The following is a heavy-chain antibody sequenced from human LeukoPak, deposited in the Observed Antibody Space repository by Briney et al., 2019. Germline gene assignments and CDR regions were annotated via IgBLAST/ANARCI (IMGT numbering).Heavy chain of an antibody. Sequence: GGSLRLSCAASGFTFSSYSMNWVRQAPGKGLEWVSYISSSSSTIYYADSVKGRFTISRDNAKNSLYLQMNSLRAEDTAVYYCARVHDYSNYGCYFDLWGRGTLVTVSS. J-gene: IGHJ2*01. CDR3: ARVHDYSNYGCYFDL. D-gene: IGHD4-11*01. CDR2: ISSSSSTI. V-gene: IGHV3-48*01. CDR1: GFTFSSYS.